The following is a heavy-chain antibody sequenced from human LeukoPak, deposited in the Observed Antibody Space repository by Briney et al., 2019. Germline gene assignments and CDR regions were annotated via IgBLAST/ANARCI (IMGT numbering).Heavy chain of an antibody. J-gene: IGHJ4*02. D-gene: IGHD2-2*01. CDR3: AKSSSY. CDR2: ISYDGSNK. Sequence: GRSLRLSCAASGFTFSSYAMHWVRQAPGKGLEWVAVISYDGSNKYYADSVKGRFTISRDNSKNTLYLQMNSLRAEDTAVYYCAKSSSYWGQGTLVTVSS. V-gene: IGHV3-30*04. CDR1: GFTFSSYA.